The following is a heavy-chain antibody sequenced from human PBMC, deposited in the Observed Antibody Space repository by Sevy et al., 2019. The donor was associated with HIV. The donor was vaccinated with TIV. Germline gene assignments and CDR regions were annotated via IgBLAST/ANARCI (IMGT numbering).Heavy chain of an antibody. CDR3: ARHGYYYAMDV. Sequence: GGSLRLSCIASGFTFSWGWMSWVRQAPGKGLESVAKIDQDGSVKDYVDSVKGRFTISRDNVKNSLYLQTNSLRPEDTAKYYCARHGYYYAMDVWGQGTTVTVSS. CDR1: GFTFSWGW. J-gene: IGHJ6*02. V-gene: IGHV3-7*01. CDR2: IDQDGSVK.